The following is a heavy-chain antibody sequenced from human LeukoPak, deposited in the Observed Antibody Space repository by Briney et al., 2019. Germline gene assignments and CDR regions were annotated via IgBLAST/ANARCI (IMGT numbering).Heavy chain of an antibody. CDR3: ASPYTSNAGAYYYYGMDV. Sequence: GGSLRLSCAASGFTFSSYSMNWVRQAPGKGLEWVSSISSSSSYIYYADSVKGRFTISRDNAKNSLYLQMNSLRAEDTAVYYCASPYTSNAGAYYYYGMDVRGQGTTVTVSS. CDR1: GFTFSSYS. J-gene: IGHJ6*02. D-gene: IGHD2-8*01. CDR2: ISSSSSYI. V-gene: IGHV3-21*01.